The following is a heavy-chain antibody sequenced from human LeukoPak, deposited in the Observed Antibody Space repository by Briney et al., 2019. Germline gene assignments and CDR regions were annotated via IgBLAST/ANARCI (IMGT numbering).Heavy chain of an antibody. CDR1: GGSFSGYY. D-gene: IGHD1-1*01. V-gene: IGHV4-34*01. J-gene: IGHJ3*02. Sequence: SETLSLTCAVYGGSFSGYYWSWIRQPPGKGLEWIGEINHSGSTNYNPSLKSRVTISVDTSKNQFSLKLSSVTAADTAVYYCARGADWTSAFDIWGQGTMVTVSS. CDR3: ARGADWTSAFDI. CDR2: INHSGST.